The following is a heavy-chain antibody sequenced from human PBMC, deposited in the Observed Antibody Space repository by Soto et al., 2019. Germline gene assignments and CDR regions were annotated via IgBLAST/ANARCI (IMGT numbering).Heavy chain of an antibody. CDR3: ARTTVAEADDY. D-gene: IGHD6-19*01. CDR2: IIPILGIE. V-gene: IGHV1-69*02. Sequence: QVQLVQSGAEVKKPGSSVKVSCKASGGTFSSYTISWVRQAPGQGLEWMGRIIPILGIENYAQKFQGRVTITADKSTSTAYMELSSLRSEDTAVYYCARTTVAEADDYWGQGTLVTVSS. CDR1: GGTFSSYT. J-gene: IGHJ4*02.